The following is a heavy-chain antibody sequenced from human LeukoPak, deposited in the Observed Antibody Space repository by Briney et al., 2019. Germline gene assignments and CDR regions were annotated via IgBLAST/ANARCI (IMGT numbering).Heavy chain of an antibody. CDR1: GFTFSSYE. Sequence: GGSLRLSCAASGFTFSSYEMNWVRQAPGGGREWVSYISSSGRTIYYADSVKGRFTISRDNAKNSLYLQMNSLRAEDTAVYHCARVSCSGGSCYYYYGMDVWGQGTTVTVSS. D-gene: IGHD2-15*01. CDR2: ISSSGRTI. V-gene: IGHV3-48*03. CDR3: ARVSCSGGSCYYYYGMDV. J-gene: IGHJ6*02.